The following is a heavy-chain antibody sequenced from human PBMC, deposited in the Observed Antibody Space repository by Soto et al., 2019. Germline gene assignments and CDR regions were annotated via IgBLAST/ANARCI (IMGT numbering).Heavy chain of an antibody. CDR2: ISWDGGST. CDR1: AFTSNDYT. V-gene: IGHV3-43*01. Sequence: GGSLRLSCAASAFTSNDYTMHWVRQAPGKGLEWVSLISWDGGSTYYADSVKGRFTISRDNSKNSLYLQMNSLRTEDTALYYCAKDISPDSSGDYYGMAVWAQRSKVTVSS. CDR3: AKDISPDSSGDYYGMAV. J-gene: IGHJ6*02. D-gene: IGHD6-19*01.